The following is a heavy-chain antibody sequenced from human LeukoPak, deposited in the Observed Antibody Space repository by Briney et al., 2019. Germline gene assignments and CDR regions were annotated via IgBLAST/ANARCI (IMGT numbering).Heavy chain of an antibody. V-gene: IGHV4-34*01. D-gene: IGHD2-2*01. J-gene: IGHJ4*02. Sequence: SETLSLTCAVYGGSFSGYYWSWIRQPPGKGLEWIGEINHSGSTNYNPSLKSRVTISVDTSKNQFSLKLSSVTAADTAVYYCAITTPGYCSSTSCHTIDYWGQGTLVTASS. CDR2: INHSGST. CDR3: AITTPGYCSSTSCHTIDY. CDR1: GGSFSGYY.